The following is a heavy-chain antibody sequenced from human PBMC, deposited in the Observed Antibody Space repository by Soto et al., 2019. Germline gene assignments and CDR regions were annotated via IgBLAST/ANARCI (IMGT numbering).Heavy chain of an antibody. CDR3: ARDREGATPDY. D-gene: IGHD5-12*01. J-gene: IGHJ4*02. CDR2: IYYSGST. Sequence: QVQLQESGPGLVKPSQTLSLTCTVSGGSISSGGYYWSWIRQHPGKGLEWIGYIYYSGSTYYNPSLKSXXTXSXXTSKNQFCLKLSSVTAADTAVYYCARDREGATPDYWGQGTLVTVSS. CDR1: GGSISSGGYY. V-gene: IGHV4-31*03.